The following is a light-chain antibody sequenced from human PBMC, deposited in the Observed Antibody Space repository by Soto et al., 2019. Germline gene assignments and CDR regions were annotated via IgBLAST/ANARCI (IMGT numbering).Light chain of an antibody. CDR3: QQRSNWPLT. V-gene: IGKV3-11*01. J-gene: IGKJ4*01. CDR1: QSVSSY. CDR2: DAS. Sequence: EIVLTQSPATLSLSPGERATLSCRASQSVSSYLAWYQQKPVQAPRLLIYDASNRATGIPARFSGSGSGTDFTLTISSLEPEEFAVYYGQQRSNWPLTFGGGTKVEIK.